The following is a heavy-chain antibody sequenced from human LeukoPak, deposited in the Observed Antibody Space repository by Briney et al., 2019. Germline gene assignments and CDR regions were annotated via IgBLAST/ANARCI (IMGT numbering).Heavy chain of an antibody. CDR2: IYYRGRH. D-gene: IGHD5-18*01. Sequence: PSETLSLTCTVSGVSISSYYWSWIRQPPGKGLEWIGYIYYRGRHNYNPSLKSRVTISVDTSKNQFSLTLSSVTAADPAVYYCARGQKYRNGYTVTELGSGYFDYWGQGTLVTVSS. CDR1: GVSISSYY. CDR3: ARGQKYRNGYTVTELGSGYFDY. J-gene: IGHJ4*02. V-gene: IGHV4-59*01.